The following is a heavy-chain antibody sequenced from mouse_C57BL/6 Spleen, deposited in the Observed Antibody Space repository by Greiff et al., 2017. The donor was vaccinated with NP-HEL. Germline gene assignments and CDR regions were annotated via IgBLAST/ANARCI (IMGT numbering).Heavy chain of an antibody. D-gene: IGHD1-1*01. CDR2: ISGGGGNT. CDR3: ARASDYYGSSYLYWYFDV. J-gene: IGHJ1*03. V-gene: IGHV5-9*01. Sequence: EVKVVESGGGLVKPGGSLKLSCAASGFTFSSYTMSWVRQTPEKRLEWVATISGGGGNTYYPDSVKGRFTISRDNATNTLYLQMSSLRSEDTALYYCARASDYYGSSYLYWYFDVWGTGTTVTVSS. CDR1: GFTFSSYT.